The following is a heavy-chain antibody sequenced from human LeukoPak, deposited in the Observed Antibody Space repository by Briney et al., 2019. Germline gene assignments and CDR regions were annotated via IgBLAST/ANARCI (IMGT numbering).Heavy chain of an antibody. V-gene: IGHV4-59*08. Sequence: PSETLSLTCTVSGGSITSYYWSWIRQPPGKGLEWIGYIYYSGSTNYNPSLKSRVTMSVDTSRNQSSLKLSSVTAADTAVYYCARRGGDCEDWFDPWGQGTLVTVSS. J-gene: IGHJ5*02. D-gene: IGHD2-21*02. CDR1: GGSITSYY. CDR2: IYYSGST. CDR3: ARRGGDCEDWFDP.